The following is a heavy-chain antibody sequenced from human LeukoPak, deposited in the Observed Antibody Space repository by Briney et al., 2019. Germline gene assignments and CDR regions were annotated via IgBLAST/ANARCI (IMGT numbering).Heavy chain of an antibody. V-gene: IGHV4-59*01. Sequence: SETLSLTCTVSGGSISSYYWSWIRQPPGKGLEWIGHIYYSGSTNYNPSLKSRVTISVDTSKNQFSLKLSSVTAADTAVYYCARVGSYCSGGSCYSYYFDYWGQGTLVTVSS. J-gene: IGHJ4*02. CDR2: IYYSGST. D-gene: IGHD2-15*01. CDR1: GGSISSYY. CDR3: ARVGSYCSGGSCYSYYFDY.